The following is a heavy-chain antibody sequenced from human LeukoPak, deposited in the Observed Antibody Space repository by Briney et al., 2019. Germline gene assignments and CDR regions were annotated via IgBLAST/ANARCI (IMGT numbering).Heavy chain of an antibody. V-gene: IGHV4-34*01. CDR2: IYYSGST. J-gene: IGHJ3*02. D-gene: IGHD2-15*01. CDR3: ARRARVVAATRGAFDI. Sequence: PSETLSLTCAVYGGSFSGYYRSWIRQPPGKGLEWIGSIYYSGSTYYNPSLKSRVTISVDTSKNQFSLKLSSVTAADTAVYYCARRARVVAATRGAFDIWGQGTMVTVSS. CDR1: GGSFSGYY.